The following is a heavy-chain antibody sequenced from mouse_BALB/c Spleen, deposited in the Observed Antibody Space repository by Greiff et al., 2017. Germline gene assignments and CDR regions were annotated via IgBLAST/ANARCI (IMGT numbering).Heavy chain of an antibody. CDR1: GYTFTNYW. CDR3: ARGGETTMITAAWFAY. J-gene: IGHJ3*01. Sequence: VHLVESGAELVRPGTSVKISCKASGYTFTNYWLGWVKQRPGHGLEWIGDIYPGGGYTNYNEKFKGKATLTADTSSSTAYMQLSSLTSEDSAVYFCARGGETTMITAAWFAYWGQGTLVTVSA. CDR2: IYPGGGYT. D-gene: IGHD2-4*01. V-gene: IGHV1-63*02.